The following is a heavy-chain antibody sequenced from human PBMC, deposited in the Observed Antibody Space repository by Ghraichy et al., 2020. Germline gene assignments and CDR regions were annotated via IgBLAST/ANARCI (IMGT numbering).Heavy chain of an antibody. D-gene: IGHD3-22*01. Sequence: SETLSLTCTVSGYSISSGYYWGWIRQPPGKGLEWIGSIYHSGSTYYNPSLKSRVTISVDTSKNQFSLKLSSVTAADTAVYYCARDNSMIHAFDIWGQGTMVTVSS. CDR1: GYSISSGYY. CDR2: IYHSGST. V-gene: IGHV4-38-2*02. J-gene: IGHJ3*02. CDR3: ARDNSMIHAFDI.